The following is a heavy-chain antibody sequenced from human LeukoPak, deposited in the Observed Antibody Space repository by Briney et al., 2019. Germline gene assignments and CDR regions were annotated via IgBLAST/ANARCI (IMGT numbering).Heavy chain of an antibody. CDR2: IYYSGST. V-gene: IGHV4-30-4*01. D-gene: IGHD5-18*01. J-gene: IGHJ4*02. Sequence: SWIRQPPGKGLEWIGYIYYSGSTYYNPSLKSRVTISVDTSKNQFSLKLSSVTAADTAVYYCARVGTAIGGPGVQFDYWGQGTLVTVSS. CDR3: ARVGTAIGGPGVQFDY.